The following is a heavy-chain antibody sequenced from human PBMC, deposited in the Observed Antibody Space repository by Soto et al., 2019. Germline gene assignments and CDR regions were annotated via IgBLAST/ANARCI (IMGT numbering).Heavy chain of an antibody. CDR1: GGSVSSPGFH. J-gene: IGHJ5*02. CDR3: ARHSSTYIYSDWFAP. V-gene: IGHV4-39*01. D-gene: IGHD2-15*01. CDR2: ISYSETT. Sequence: QLQLHESVPRLVKPSETLSLTCTVSGGSVSSPGFHWVWIRQPPGKGLQWLGTISYSETTYSNPSPKRRSTISVDTSKSQFPLKLSSVTGADTAVYSCARHSSTYIYSDWFAPWGQGTLGTVSA.